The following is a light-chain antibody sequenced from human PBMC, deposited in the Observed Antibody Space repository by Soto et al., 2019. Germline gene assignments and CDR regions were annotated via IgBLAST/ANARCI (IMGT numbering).Light chain of an antibody. V-gene: IGKV3-20*01. J-gene: IGKJ1*01. CDR3: QQYGSSPLT. CDR1: QSVRSSY. CDR2: AAS. Sequence: ERVVTQSPGTLSLSPGERATLSCRASQSVRSSYLAWYQQKPGQAPRLLVYAASSRATGIPDRSSGSGSGTDFTLTISRLEPEDFAVYYCQQYGSSPLTFGQGTKVDI.